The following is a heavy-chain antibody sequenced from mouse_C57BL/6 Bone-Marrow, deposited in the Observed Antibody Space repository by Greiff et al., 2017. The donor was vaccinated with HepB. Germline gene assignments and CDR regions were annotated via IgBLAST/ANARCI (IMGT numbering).Heavy chain of an antibody. CDR2: IWSDGST. V-gene: IGHV2-6-1*01. CDR3: ARHDYGSPHYYAMDY. D-gene: IGHD1-1*01. J-gene: IGHJ4*01. Sequence: QVQLKESGPGLVAPSQSLSITCTVSGFSLTSYGVHWVRQPPGKGLEWLVVIWSDGSTTYNSALKSRLSISKDNSKSQVFLKMNSLQTDDTAMYYCARHDYGSPHYYAMDYWGQGTSVTVSS. CDR1: GFSLTSYG.